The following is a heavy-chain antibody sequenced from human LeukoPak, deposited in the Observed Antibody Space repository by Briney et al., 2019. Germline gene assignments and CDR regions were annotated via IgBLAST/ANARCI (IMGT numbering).Heavy chain of an antibody. Sequence: GGSLRLSCAASGFTFSRYGMHWVRQAPGKGLEWVAIIWYDGSNKYYADSVKGRFTISRDNSKNTLYLQMNSLRAEDTAVYYCARDYWAQSDIVVVGGARGHNYYDMDFWGQGTTVTVSS. CDR1: GFTFSRYG. CDR3: ARDYWAQSDIVVVGGARGHNYYDMDF. J-gene: IGHJ6*02. CDR2: IWYDGSNK. D-gene: IGHD2-15*01. V-gene: IGHV3-33*01.